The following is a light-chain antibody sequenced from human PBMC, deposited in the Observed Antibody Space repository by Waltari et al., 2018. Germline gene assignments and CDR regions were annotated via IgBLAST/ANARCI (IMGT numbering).Light chain of an antibody. CDR2: GAS. CDR1: QAVSRSY. J-gene: IGKJ1*01. Sequence: ENVLTQSPGTLSLSPGEGASLSCRASQAVSRSYIAWYQQKPGQAPRLLIYGASRRATGIPDRFSGSGSGTDFTLTISRLEPEDFAVYYCHQYGSSFRTFGQGTKVEIK. V-gene: IGKV3-20*01. CDR3: HQYGSSFRT.